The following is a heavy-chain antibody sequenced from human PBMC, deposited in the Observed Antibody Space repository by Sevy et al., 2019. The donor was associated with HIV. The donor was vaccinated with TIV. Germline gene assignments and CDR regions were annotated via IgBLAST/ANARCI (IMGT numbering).Heavy chain of an antibody. D-gene: IGHD3-16*02. J-gene: IGHJ4*02. V-gene: IGHV3-15*01. Sequence: AGSLRLSCAASGFTFSNPWMSWVRQAPGKGLEWVGRIQSKTDGGTTDYAAPVKGRFTISRDDSKNTLYLQMNSLKTEATAVYYCTTDPPHIVDREATFDNWGQGTLVTVSS. CDR1: GFTFSNPW. CDR3: TTDPPHIVDREATFDN. CDR2: IQSKTDGGTT.